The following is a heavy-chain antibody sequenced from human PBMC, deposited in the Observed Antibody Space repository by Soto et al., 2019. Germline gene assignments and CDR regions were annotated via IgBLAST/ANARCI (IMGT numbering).Heavy chain of an antibody. CDR1: GFTFSSYA. D-gene: IGHD6-19*01. CDR2: ISYDGSNK. Sequence: GGSLRLSCAASGFTFSSYAMHWVRQAPGKGLEWVAVISYDGSNKYYADSVKGRFTISRDNSKNTLYLQMNSLRAEDTAVYYCARDASPVAGSLWRAFDIWGQGTMVTVSS. CDR3: ARDASPVAGSLWRAFDI. V-gene: IGHV3-30-3*01. J-gene: IGHJ3*02.